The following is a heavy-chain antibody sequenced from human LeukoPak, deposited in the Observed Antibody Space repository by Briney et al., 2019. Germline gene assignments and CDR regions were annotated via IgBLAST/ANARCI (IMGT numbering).Heavy chain of an antibody. CDR1: GGSISSYY. J-gene: IGHJ4*02. V-gene: IGHV4-59*08. D-gene: IGHD3-22*01. CDR2: IYYSGST. Sequence: RPSETLSLTCTVSGGSISSYYWSWIRQPPGKGLEWIGYIYYSGSTNYNPSLKSRVTISVDTSKNQFSLKLSSVTAADTAVYYCARHRGYYDSSGYYEGYFDYWGQGTLVTVSS. CDR3: ARHRGYYDSSGYYEGYFDY.